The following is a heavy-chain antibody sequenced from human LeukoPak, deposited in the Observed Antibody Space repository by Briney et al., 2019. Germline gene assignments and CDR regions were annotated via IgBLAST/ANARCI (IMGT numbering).Heavy chain of an antibody. Sequence: ASVEVSCKASGYTFTGQYLHWVRQGPGQGLEWMGWITPTSGGTNYAQRFQGRVTMTRDTSISTAYMELTRLRSDDTAVYYCARDNGDYWFDYWGQGTLVTVSS. CDR1: GYTFTGQY. CDR2: ITPTSGGT. D-gene: IGHD4-17*01. CDR3: ARDNGDYWFDY. V-gene: IGHV1-2*02. J-gene: IGHJ4*02.